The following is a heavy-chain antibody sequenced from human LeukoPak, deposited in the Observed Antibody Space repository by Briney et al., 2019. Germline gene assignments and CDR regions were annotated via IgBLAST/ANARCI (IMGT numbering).Heavy chain of an antibody. CDR1: GYSFTSYD. CDR2: VNPNSGNT. D-gene: IGHD3-3*01. J-gene: IGHJ6*03. Sequence: AAVNVSYKASGYSFTSYDINWVRQATGQGLEWMGWVNPNSGNTGYAQKFQGRVTMTRNTSISTAYVELSSLRSEDRVVYYCARGPRVSENFWGGYPDDYYYYMDVWGKGTTVTVSS. V-gene: IGHV1-8*01. CDR3: ARGPRVSENFWGGYPDDYYYYMDV.